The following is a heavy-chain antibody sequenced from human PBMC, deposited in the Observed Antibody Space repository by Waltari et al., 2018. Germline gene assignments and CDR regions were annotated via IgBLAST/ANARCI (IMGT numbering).Heavy chain of an antibody. CDR1: GFAFSNHW. Sequence: EVQLVESGGGLVQPGESLRLSCAASGFAFSNHWMSRVRQAPGEGLEWVANIRKDGCQKYYVDSVKGRFTISRDNAKNSLYLQMSSLRVEDTAVYYCARTDATSSGYFDNWGQGTLVAVSS. J-gene: IGHJ4*02. CDR2: IRKDGCQK. D-gene: IGHD6-6*01. CDR3: ARTDATSSGYFDN. V-gene: IGHV3-7*01.